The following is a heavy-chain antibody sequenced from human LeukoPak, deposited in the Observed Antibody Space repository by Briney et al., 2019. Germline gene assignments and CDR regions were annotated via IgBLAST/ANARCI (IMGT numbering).Heavy chain of an antibody. J-gene: IGHJ4*02. V-gene: IGHV4-61*09. CDR1: GGSISRGGYC. D-gene: IGHD3-22*01. Sequence: PSETLSLTCTVSGGSISRGGYCWSWIRQPAGKGLEWIGHIYTSGSTNYNPSLKSRVTISVDTSKNQFSLKLSSVTAADTAVYYCARADSLVARRPYYIDGSVVRDDYWGQGTLVTVSS. CDR3: ARADSLVARRPYYIDGSVVRDDY. CDR2: IYTSGST.